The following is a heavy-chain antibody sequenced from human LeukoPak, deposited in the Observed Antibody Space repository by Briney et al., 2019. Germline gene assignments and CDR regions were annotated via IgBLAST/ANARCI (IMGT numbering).Heavy chain of an antibody. CDR3: MSGDQSGWNYFDY. V-gene: IGHV4-59*08. D-gene: IGHD6-19*01. J-gene: IGHJ4*02. CDR1: GDSVKRDY. Sequence: PSGTLSLTCTVPGDSVKRDYWSWVRQPPGKGLEWSGDIYYSGSTKYKPSLRSRVTLYKSKNHLSLQLRCVLAAAPATSYCMSGDQSGWNYFDYWGQGILVTVSS. CDR2: IYYSGST.